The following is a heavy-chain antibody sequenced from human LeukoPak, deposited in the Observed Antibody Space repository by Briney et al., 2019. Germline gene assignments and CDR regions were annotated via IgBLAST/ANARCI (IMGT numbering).Heavy chain of an antibody. CDR2: IIHSGSA. Sequence: SETLSLTCAVYGGSFSGYYWSWIRQPPGKGLEWIGEIIHSGSANYNPSLKSRVTISVDTSKNQFSLKLSSVTAADTAVYYCAREGLDTMCSGGSCPGAFDIWGQGTMVTVSS. CDR3: AREGLDTMCSGGSCPGAFDI. J-gene: IGHJ3*02. V-gene: IGHV4-34*12. D-gene: IGHD2-15*01. CDR1: GGSFSGYY.